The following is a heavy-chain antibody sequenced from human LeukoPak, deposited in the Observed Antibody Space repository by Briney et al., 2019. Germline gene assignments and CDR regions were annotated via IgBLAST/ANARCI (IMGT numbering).Heavy chain of an antibody. D-gene: IGHD6-13*01. J-gene: IGHJ4*02. V-gene: IGHV4-34*01. CDR2: INHSGST. Sequence: SETLSLTCAVYGGSFSGYYWSWIRQPPGKGLEWIGEINHSGSTNYNPSLKSRVTISVDTSKNQFSLELSSVTAADTAVYYCATRGYSSSWYSRYYFDYWGQGTLVTVSS. CDR1: GGSFSGYY. CDR3: ATRGYSSSWYSRYYFDY.